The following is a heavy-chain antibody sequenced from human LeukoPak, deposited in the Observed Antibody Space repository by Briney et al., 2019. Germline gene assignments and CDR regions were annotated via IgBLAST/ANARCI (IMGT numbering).Heavy chain of an antibody. V-gene: IGHV3-23*01. D-gene: IGHD4-11*01. J-gene: IGHJ6*02. CDR2: ISGSGGYT. CDR3: AKESHDYSNYFGMDV. Sequence: GGSLRLSCAASGFTFSSYAMSWVRQAPGKGLEWVSVISGSGGYTYYTDSVKGRFTISRDNSKDTLYLQMNSLRAEDTAVYYCAKESHDYSNYFGMDVWGQGTTVTVSS. CDR1: GFTFSSYA.